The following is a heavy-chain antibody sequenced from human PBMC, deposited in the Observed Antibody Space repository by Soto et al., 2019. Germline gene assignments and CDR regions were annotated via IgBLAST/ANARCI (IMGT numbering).Heavy chain of an antibody. D-gene: IGHD6-13*01. J-gene: IGHJ4*02. Sequence: QITLKESGPTLVKPTQTLTLTCTFSGFSLSTSGVGVGWIRQPPGKALEWREVIYWDDDKRYSPSLKSRLTITKDTSKNQVVLTMTNMDPVDTATYYCAHRLAATGLFDYWGQGTLVTVSS. CDR2: IYWDDDK. V-gene: IGHV2-5*02. CDR3: AHRLAATGLFDY. CDR1: GFSLSTSGVG.